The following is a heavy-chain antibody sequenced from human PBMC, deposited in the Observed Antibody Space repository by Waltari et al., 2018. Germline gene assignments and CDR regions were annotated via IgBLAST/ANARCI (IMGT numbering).Heavy chain of an antibody. V-gene: IGHV4-59*01. CDR3: ARNYGDRNYYYYYYMDV. Sequence: QVQLQESGPGLVKTSETLSLTCTGSGGSISSYYWSWIRQPPGKGLEWIGYIYYSGSTNYNPSLKSRVTISVDTSKNQFSLKLSSVTAADTAVYYCARNYGDRNYYYYYYMDVWGKGTTVTVSS. D-gene: IGHD4-17*01. J-gene: IGHJ6*03. CDR2: IYYSGST. CDR1: GGSISSYY.